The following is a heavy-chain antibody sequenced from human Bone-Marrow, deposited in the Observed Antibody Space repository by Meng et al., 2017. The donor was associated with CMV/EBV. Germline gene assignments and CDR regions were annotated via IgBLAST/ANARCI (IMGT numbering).Heavy chain of an antibody. CDR2: ISYDGNHK. J-gene: IGHJ6*02. Sequence: GESLKISCAASGFTFSSYSMNWVRQAPGKGLEWVAVISYDGNHKYYADSVKGRFTISRDNSKNTLYLQMNSLRAEDTAVYYCARDQTDIVVVPASTSYYYGMDVCGQGTTVTVSS. D-gene: IGHD2-2*01. CDR3: ARDQTDIVVVPASTSYYYGMDV. V-gene: IGHV3-30*03. CDR1: GFTFSSYS.